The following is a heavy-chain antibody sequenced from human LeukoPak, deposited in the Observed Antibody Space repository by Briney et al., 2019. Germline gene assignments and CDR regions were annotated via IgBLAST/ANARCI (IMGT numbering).Heavy chain of an antibody. CDR3: AKDSPGYAFDI. Sequence: GGSLRLPCAASGFTFSSYAMHWVRQAPGKGLEWVAVISYDGSNKYYADSVKGRFTISRGNSKNTLYLQMNSLRAEDTAVYYCAKDSPGYAFDIWGQGTMVTVSS. J-gene: IGHJ3*02. CDR2: ISYDGSNK. CDR1: GFTFSSYA. D-gene: IGHD6-25*01. V-gene: IGHV3-30-3*01.